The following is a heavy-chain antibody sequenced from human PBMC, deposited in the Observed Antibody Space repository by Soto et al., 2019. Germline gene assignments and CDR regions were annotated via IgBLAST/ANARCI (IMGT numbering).Heavy chain of an antibody. CDR3: ARGTVRATYPYYGMDV. Sequence: ASVKVSCKASGYTFTSYDINWVGQAAGQGREWMGWMNPNSGNTGYAQKFQGRVTMTRNTSISTAYMELSSLRSEDTAVYYCARGTVRATYPYYGMDVWGQGTTVIGSS. V-gene: IGHV1-8*01. J-gene: IGHJ6*02. D-gene: IGHD1-26*01. CDR2: MNPNSGNT. CDR1: GYTFTSYD.